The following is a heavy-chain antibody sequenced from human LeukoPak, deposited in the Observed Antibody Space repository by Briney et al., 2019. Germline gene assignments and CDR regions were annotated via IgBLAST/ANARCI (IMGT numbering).Heavy chain of an antibody. D-gene: IGHD1-26*01. CDR1: GGSISSYY. CDR2: IYYNGNT. CDR3: ARGRSNYYGMDV. J-gene: IGHJ6*02. Sequence: SETLSLTCTVSGGSISSYYWSWIRRPPGKGLEWIGYIYYNGNTNYSPSLKSRVTMSVDTSKNLFSLKVSSVTAADTSVYYCARGRSNYYGMDVWGQGTTVTVSS. V-gene: IGHV4-59*01.